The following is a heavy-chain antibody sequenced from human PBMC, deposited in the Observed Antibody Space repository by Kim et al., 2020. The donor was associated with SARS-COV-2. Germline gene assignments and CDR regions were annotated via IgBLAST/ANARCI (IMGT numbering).Heavy chain of an antibody. J-gene: IGHJ5*02. CDR2: IIPIFGTA. CDR1: GGTFSSYA. V-gene: IGHV1-69*13. CDR3: AISLGYSYGYGWFDP. Sequence: SVKVSCKASGGTFSSYAISWVRQAPGQGLEWMGGIIPIFGTANYAQKFQGRVTITPDESTSTAYMELSSLRSEDTAVYYCAISLGYSYGYGWFDPWGQGTLVTVSS. D-gene: IGHD5-18*01.